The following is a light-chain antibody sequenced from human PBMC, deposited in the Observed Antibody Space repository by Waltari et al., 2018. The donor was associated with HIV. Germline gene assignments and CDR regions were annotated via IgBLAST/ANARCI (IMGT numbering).Light chain of an antibody. Sequence: PDTLSLSAGQRATLSCRASQSLSSKFLAWYQQRPGQAPRLLISGTSDRATGIPDRFSGSGSGTDFTLTISRLEPEDSAVYHCQQYDKSLTFGQGTKLEI. CDR3: QQYDKSLT. CDR2: GTS. CDR1: QSLSSKF. J-gene: IGKJ2*01. V-gene: IGKV3-20*01.